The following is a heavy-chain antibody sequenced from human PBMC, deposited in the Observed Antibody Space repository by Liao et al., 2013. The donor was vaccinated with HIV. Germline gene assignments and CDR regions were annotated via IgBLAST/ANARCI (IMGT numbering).Heavy chain of an antibody. CDR2: IYTSGNT. J-gene: IGHJ6*03. CDR3: VRGRSQLVRMVSYYFMDV. D-gene: IGHD6-13*01. CDR1: GGSMSDYY. V-gene: IGHV4-4*07. Sequence: VQLQESGPGLVKPSEVLSLTCTVSGGSMSDYYWNWIRQPAGRGLEWIGRIYTSGNTNYNPSLKSRVTMSVDTSKNQFSLNLSSVTAADTAVYYCVRGRSQLVRMVSYYFMDVWGKGTTVTVSS.